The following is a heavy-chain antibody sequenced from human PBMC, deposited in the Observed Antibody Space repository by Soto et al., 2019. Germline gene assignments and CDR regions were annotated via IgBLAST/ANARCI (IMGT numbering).Heavy chain of an antibody. CDR3: ARRPDDTAWYGFDY. Sequence: QITLKESGPTLVRPTQTLTLTCTFSGFSLTTGGLGVGWIRQPPGKALEWLAVIFWDDDKRYSASLSSRLTITKDTSKNQVVLTMANIDPVDTATYYCARRPDDTAWYGFDYWGQGILVTVSS. CDR1: GFSLTTGGLG. CDR2: IFWDDDK. V-gene: IGHV2-5*02. J-gene: IGHJ4*02. D-gene: IGHD6-13*01.